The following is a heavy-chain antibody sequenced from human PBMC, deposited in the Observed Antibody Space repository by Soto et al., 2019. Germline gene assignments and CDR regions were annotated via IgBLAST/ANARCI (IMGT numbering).Heavy chain of an antibody. CDR1: GGSISSGGYY. D-gene: IGHD1-26*01. CDR2: IYYSGST. CDR3: ARGAPEPEYYFDY. Sequence: PSETLSLTCTVSGGSISSGGYYWSWIRQHPGKGLEWIGYIYYSGSTYYNPSLKSRVTISVDTSKNQFSLKLSSVTAADTAVYYCARGAPEPEYYFDYWGQGTLVTVSS. V-gene: IGHV4-30-4*08. J-gene: IGHJ4*02.